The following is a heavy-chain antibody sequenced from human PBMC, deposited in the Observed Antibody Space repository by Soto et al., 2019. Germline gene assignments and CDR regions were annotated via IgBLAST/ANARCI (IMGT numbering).Heavy chain of an antibody. CDR2: IIPMYGPA. D-gene: IGHD3-10*01. CDR3: ARVTSMVRGVIDNWFDP. Sequence: QVPQVQSGAEVKKPGSSVTVSCKASGGTFSSYAIHWVRQAPGQGLEWMGGIIPMYGPAKYAQRFQGRVTITADEFTTTVYMELTSLTSQDTAVYYCARVTSMVRGVIDNWFDPWGHGTLVTVSS. CDR1: GGTFSSYA. J-gene: IGHJ5*02. V-gene: IGHV1-69*01.